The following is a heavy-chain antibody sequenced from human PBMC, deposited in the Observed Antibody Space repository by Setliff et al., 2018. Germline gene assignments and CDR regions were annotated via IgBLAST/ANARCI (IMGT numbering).Heavy chain of an antibody. Sequence: GASVKVSCKASGGTFSSYAISWVRQAPGQGLEWMGGIIPILGIANYAQKFQGRVTITADKSTSTAYMELSSLRSEDTAVYYCARDRGTREQDAFDIWGQGTMVTV. D-gene: IGHD1-26*01. CDR1: GGTFSSYA. CDR3: ARDRGTREQDAFDI. CDR2: IIPILGIA. V-gene: IGHV1-69*10. J-gene: IGHJ3*02.